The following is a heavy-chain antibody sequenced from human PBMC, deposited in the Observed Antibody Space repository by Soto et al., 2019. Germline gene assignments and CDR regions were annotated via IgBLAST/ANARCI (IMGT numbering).Heavy chain of an antibody. CDR2: ISAYNGNT. CDR3: ARGGIAVAGFYYFDY. V-gene: IGHV1-18*04. D-gene: IGHD6-19*01. CDR1: GYTFTSYG. Sequence: ASVKVSCKASGYTFTSYGISWVRQAPGQGLEWMGWISAYNGNTNYAQKLQGRVTITADKSTSTAYMELSSLRSEDTAVYYCARGGIAVAGFYYFDYWGQGTLVTVSS. J-gene: IGHJ4*02.